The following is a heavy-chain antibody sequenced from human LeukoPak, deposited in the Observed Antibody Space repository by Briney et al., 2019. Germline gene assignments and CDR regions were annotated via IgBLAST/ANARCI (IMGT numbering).Heavy chain of an antibody. V-gene: IGHV3-74*01. J-gene: IGHJ4*02. D-gene: IGHD6-13*01. Sequence: HPGGSLRLSCAASGFTFSSYWMHWVRQAPGKGLVWVSRINSDGSSTSYADSVKGRFTISRDNAKNTLYLQMNSLKPEDTAVYYCARVAEAAAFDSWGQGTLVTVSS. CDR1: GFTFSSYW. CDR3: ARVAEAAAFDS. CDR2: INSDGSST.